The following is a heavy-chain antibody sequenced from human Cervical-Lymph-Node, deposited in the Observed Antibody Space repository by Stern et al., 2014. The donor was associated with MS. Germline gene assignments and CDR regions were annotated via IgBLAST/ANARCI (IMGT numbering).Heavy chain of an antibody. CDR3: ARNLDSTPPSIFEF. CDR2: IWHDGSNK. V-gene: IGHV3-33*01. Sequence: QMQLVQSGGGVVQPGKSLRLSCAASGFIFSNYVMHWVRQAPGKGLEWVAAIWHDGSNKYYADSVKGRFTISRDKVNNTLYLQVNSLKVEDTAVYYCARNLDSTPPSIFEFWGQGTLVTVSS. J-gene: IGHJ4*02. CDR1: GFIFSNYV. D-gene: IGHD2-15*01.